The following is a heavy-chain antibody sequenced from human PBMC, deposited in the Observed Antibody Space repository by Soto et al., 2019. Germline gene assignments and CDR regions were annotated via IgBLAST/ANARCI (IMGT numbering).Heavy chain of an antibody. D-gene: IGHD2-2*01. J-gene: IGHJ6*02. CDR3: ARHDCISSSCYYYYYYSMDV. V-gene: IGHV1-69*02. Sequence: ASVKVSCKASGGTFSSYTISWVRQAPGQGLEWMGRIIPILGIANYAQKFQGRVTITADKSTSTAYMELSSLRSEDTAVYYCARHDCISSSCYYYYYYSMDVWGQGTTVTVSS. CDR2: IIPILGIA. CDR1: GGTFSSYT.